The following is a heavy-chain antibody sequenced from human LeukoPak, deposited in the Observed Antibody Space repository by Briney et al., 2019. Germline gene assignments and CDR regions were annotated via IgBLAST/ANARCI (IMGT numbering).Heavy chain of an antibody. CDR1: PTFPFSDYS. Sequence: GGSLRLSCVGSPTFPFSDYSMNWVRQAPGKGLEWVSSISRTGGDIYYADSVKGRFTISRDNAKSSLYLQMETLRVEDTAVYYCASPSDSYDTSGYYYWGQGTLVTVSS. CDR3: ASPSDSYDTSGYYY. V-gene: IGHV3-21*01. D-gene: IGHD3-22*01. J-gene: IGHJ4*02. CDR2: ISRTGGDI.